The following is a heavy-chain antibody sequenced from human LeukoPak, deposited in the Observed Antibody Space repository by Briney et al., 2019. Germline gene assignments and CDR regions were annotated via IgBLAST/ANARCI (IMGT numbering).Heavy chain of an antibody. Sequence: ASVKVSCKTSGYTFTNYDINWVRQATGQGLEWMGWMNPNSGNTGYAQKFQGRVTMTRNTSISAAYMELSNLRSEDTAVYYCARPHCSSTDCHPPEWFDPWGQGTLVTVSS. CDR2: MNPNSGNT. CDR3: ARPHCSSTDCHPPEWFDP. CDR1: GYTFTNYD. J-gene: IGHJ5*02. D-gene: IGHD2-2*01. V-gene: IGHV1-8*01.